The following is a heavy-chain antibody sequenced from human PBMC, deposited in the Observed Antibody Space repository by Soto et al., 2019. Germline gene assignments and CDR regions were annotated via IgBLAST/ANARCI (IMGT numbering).Heavy chain of an antibody. V-gene: IGHV1-69*06. CDR2: IIPIFGTA. D-gene: IGHD5-18*01. J-gene: IGHJ3*02. Sequence: QVQLVQSGAEVKKPGSSVKVSCKASGGTFSSYAISWVRQAPGQGLEWMGGIIPIFGTANYAQKFQGRVTITADKSTSTAYMELSSQRSEDTAVYYCAGEVDTAMVTGYAFDIWGQGTMVTVSS. CDR1: GGTFSSYA. CDR3: AGEVDTAMVTGYAFDI.